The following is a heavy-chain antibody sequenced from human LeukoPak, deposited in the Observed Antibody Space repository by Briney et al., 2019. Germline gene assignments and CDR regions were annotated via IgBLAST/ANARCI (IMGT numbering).Heavy chain of an antibody. D-gene: IGHD5-24*01. CDR2: ISSSGSTV. J-gene: IGHJ4*02. CDR3: ARTIEMATISYFDY. CDR1: GFTFSSYE. V-gene: IGHV3-48*03. Sequence: GSLRLSCAASGFTFSSYEMNWVRQAPGKGLEWVSYISSSGSTVYYADSVKGRFTISRDNAKKSLYLQMNSLRAGDTAVYYCARTIEMATISYFDYWGQGTLVTVSS.